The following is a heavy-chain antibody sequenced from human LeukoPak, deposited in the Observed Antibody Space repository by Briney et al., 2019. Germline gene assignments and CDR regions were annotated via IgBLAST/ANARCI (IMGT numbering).Heavy chain of an antibody. V-gene: IGHV4-61*02. CDR3: ASWYYDSGGIDY. CDR1: GGSISSGSYY. D-gene: IGHD3-22*01. J-gene: IGHJ4*02. CDR2: IYTSGST. Sequence: SETLSLTCTVSGGSISSGSYYWSWIRQPAGKGLEWIGRIYTSGSTNYNPSLKSRVTISVDTSKNQFSLKLSSVTAADTAVYYCASWYYDSGGIDYWGQGTLVTVSS.